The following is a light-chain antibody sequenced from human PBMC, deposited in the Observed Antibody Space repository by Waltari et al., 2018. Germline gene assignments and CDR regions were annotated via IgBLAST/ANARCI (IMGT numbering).Light chain of an antibody. CDR3: GTWDSSLSVVV. CDR1: SSNVGDNY. Sequence: QPVLTQPPSVSAAPGQKVTISCSGSSSNVGDNYVAWYQHLPGTAPRLIIYENKIRPSGIPDQVSGSKSGTSATLAITGRQTGDEADYYCGTWDSSLSVVVFGGGTKVTVL. J-gene: IGLJ2*01. CDR2: ENK. V-gene: IGLV1-51*02.